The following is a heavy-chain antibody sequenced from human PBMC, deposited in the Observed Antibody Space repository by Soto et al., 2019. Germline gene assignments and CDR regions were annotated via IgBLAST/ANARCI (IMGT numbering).Heavy chain of an antibody. CDR2: ISYDGSNK. CDR3: AKDQLYYYDSSGSSPIDY. CDR1: GFTFSSYG. J-gene: IGHJ4*02. D-gene: IGHD3-22*01. Sequence: GGSLRLSCAASGFTFSSYGMHWVRQAPGKGLEWVAVISYDGSNKYYADSVKGRFTISRDNSKNTLYLQMNSLRAEDTAVYYCAKDQLYYYDSSGSSPIDYWGQGTLVTVSS. V-gene: IGHV3-30*18.